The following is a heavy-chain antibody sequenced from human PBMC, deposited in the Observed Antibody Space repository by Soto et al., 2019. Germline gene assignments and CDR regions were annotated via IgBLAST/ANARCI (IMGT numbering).Heavy chain of an antibody. CDR1: GGTHSSYA. J-gene: IGHJ5*02. Sequence: ASVKVSCKVTGGTHSSYAITWVRQAPGQGLERMGGIIPIFGTRDYAQKFQGRVTITADPSTSTAYLELSGLTSDDTAVYYCARDGSDYSTSGHYDPWGQGTLVTVSS. D-gene: IGHD3-22*01. CDR3: ARDGSDYSTSGHYDP. CDR2: IIPIFGTR. V-gene: IGHV1-69*13.